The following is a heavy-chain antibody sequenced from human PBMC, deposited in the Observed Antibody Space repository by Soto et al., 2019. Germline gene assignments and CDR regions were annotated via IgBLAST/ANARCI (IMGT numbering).Heavy chain of an antibody. CDR3: ARSRFLEWLLPYYYGMDV. CDR1: GGSISSYY. J-gene: IGHJ6*04. V-gene: IGHV4-59*01. CDR2: IYYSGST. D-gene: IGHD3-3*01. Sequence: SETLSLTCTVSGGSISSYYWSWIRQPPGKGLEWIGYIYYSGSTNYNPSLKSRVTISVDTSKNQFSLKLSSVTAADTAVYYCARSRFLEWLLPYYYGMDVWGKGTTVTVSS.